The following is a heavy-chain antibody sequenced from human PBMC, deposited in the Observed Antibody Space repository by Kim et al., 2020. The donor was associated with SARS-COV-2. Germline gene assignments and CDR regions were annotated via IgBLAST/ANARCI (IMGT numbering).Heavy chain of an antibody. D-gene: IGHD3-22*01. CDR3: AHRRKDSSGYIYFDY. V-gene: IGHV2-5*02. J-gene: IGHJ4*02. Sequence: SGPTLVKPTQTLTLTCTFAGFSLNTHGVGVGWIRQPPGKALEWLDLNYWDDDKRYRASLKSRPNIIKYTSKNQVVLTMTNMDPVVTATYFCAHRRKDSSGYIYFDYWGQGTLVTVSS. CDR2: NYWDDDK. CDR1: GFSLNTHGVG.